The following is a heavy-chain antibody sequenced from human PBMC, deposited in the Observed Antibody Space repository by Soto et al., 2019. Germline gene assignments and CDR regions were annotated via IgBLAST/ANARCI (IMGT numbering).Heavy chain of an antibody. V-gene: IGHV1-18*01. Sequence: QVKLVQSGGEVKKPGASVKVSCKSSGYRFETYAMNWVRQAPGQGLGWMGWTSSYNTDTFYADKFQDRVSMTTDTSTGTAYMELRSLSSDDTAVYYCARGHGVIIGAMDVWGQGTAVTVSS. J-gene: IGHJ6*02. CDR3: ARGHGVIIGAMDV. CDR2: TSSYNTDT. D-gene: IGHD3-3*01. CDR1: GYRFETYA.